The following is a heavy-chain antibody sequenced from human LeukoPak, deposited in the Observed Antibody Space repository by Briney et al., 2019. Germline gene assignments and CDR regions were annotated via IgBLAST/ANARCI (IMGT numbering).Heavy chain of an antibody. CDR3: AKAGSGWYFDH. J-gene: IGHJ4*02. Sequence: GGSLRLSCTAAGFAFRIDAMSWVRQAPGKDLEWVSLISGGGTTYYADSVKGRFTITRDNSKNTVSLEMNSLRVEDTAIYYSAKAGSGWYFDHWGQGTLVTVSS. CDR2: ISGGGTT. CDR1: GFAFRIDA. V-gene: IGHV3-23*01. D-gene: IGHD6-19*01.